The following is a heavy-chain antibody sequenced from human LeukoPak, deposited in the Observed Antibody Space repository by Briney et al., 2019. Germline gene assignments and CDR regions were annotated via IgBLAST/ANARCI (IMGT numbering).Heavy chain of an antibody. J-gene: IGHJ4*02. CDR2: VSTSGGDT. Sequence: GGSLRLSCAASGFTFSTYAMSWVRQAPGKGLEWVSSVSTSGGDTYNADSVKGRFTISRDNSKNTLYLQMNSLRAEDTAVYYCAKFIAAPFYFDYWGQGTLVTVSS. V-gene: IGHV3-23*01. CDR3: AKFIAAPFYFDY. CDR1: GFTFSTYA. D-gene: IGHD6-13*01.